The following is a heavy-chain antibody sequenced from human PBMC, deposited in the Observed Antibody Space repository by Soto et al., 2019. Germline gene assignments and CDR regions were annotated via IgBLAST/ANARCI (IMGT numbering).Heavy chain of an antibody. J-gene: IGHJ4*02. V-gene: IGHV1-18*01. CDR1: GYNFTNFG. CDR3: GIGVTPIDY. Sequence: QVQLVQSGAEVKKPGASVKVSCKASGYNFTNFGISWVRQAPGQGLEWMGWISAYNGNTNYAQNFQGRVTMTTDTSTITHYMDLRRLRSAATAVYYCGIGVTPIDYWGQGTLVTVSS. CDR2: ISAYNGNT. D-gene: IGHD2-21*02.